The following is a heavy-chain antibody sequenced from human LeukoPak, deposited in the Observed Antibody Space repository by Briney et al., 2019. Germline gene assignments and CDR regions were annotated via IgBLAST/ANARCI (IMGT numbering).Heavy chain of an antibody. D-gene: IGHD3-22*01. CDR1: GFTFSSYW. V-gene: IGHV3-74*01. J-gene: IGHJ6*03. CDR2: INSDGSST. Sequence: PGGSLRLSCAASGFTFSSYWMHWVRQAPGKGLVWVSRINSDGSSTSYADSVKGRFTISRDNAKNTLYLQMNGLRAEDTAVYYCARDQVYYYDSSGLSYYYYYYMDVWGKGTTVTVSS. CDR3: ARDQVYYYDSSGLSYYYYYYMDV.